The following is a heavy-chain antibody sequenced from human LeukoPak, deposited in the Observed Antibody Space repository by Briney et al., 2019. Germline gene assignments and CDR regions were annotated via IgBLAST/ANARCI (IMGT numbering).Heavy chain of an antibody. J-gene: IGHJ4*02. Sequence: EASVKVSCKSSGYAFTGYYMHWVRQAPGQGLEWMGWINPNSGGTDYARKFQGRVTMTRDTSISTAYMELSRLRSDDTAVYYCAGEVVGLVAVGLLPTGYWGQGTLVTVSS. V-gene: IGHV1-2*02. CDR1: GYAFTGYY. D-gene: IGHD2-15*01. CDR2: INPNSGGT. CDR3: AGEVVGLVAVGLLPTGY.